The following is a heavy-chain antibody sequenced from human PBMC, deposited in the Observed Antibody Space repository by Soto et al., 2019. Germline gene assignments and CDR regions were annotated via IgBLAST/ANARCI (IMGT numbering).Heavy chain of an antibody. Sequence: SVKVSCKASGGTFSSYAISWVRQAPGQGLEWMGGIIPIFGTANYAQKFQGRVTITADESTSTAYMELSSLRSEDTAVYYCARDPVDTKNWFDPWGQGTLVTVSS. J-gene: IGHJ5*02. CDR3: ARDPVDTKNWFDP. D-gene: IGHD5-18*01. CDR2: IIPIFGTA. V-gene: IGHV1-69*13. CDR1: GGTFSSYA.